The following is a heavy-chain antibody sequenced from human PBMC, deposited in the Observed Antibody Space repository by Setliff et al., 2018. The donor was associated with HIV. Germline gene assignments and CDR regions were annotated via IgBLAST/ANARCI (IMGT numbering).Heavy chain of an antibody. CDR2: IYYSGRT. Sequence: SETLSLTCIVSRGSISSTSHYWGWVRQSPGRRLEWIGSIYYSGRTYYNPSLKSRVTMSVDTSANQFSLDLTSVTAADTAVYFCAGEIAPAARLPNVGGPPPPGYYHYMDVWGKGTTVTVSS. CDR1: RGSISSTSHY. J-gene: IGHJ6*03. CDR3: AGEIAPAARLPNVGGPPPPGYYHYMDV. V-gene: IGHV4-39*07. D-gene: IGHD2-8*01.